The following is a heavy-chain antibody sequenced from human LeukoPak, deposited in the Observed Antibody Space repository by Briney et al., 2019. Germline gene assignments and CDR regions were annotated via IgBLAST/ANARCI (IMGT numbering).Heavy chain of an antibody. V-gene: IGHV4-34*01. CDR2: INHSGSP. CDR3: GSRRTAMFGVIKGPIDY. Sequence: SETLSLTCAVYGGSFSDYYWTWIRQPPGKGLEWIGEINHSGSPNNNPSLKSRVSISFDTSKNQFSPKLTSVTAADTAVYYCGSRRTAMFGVIKGPIDYWGQGTLVTVSS. D-gene: IGHD3-3*01. J-gene: IGHJ4*02. CDR1: GGSFSDYY.